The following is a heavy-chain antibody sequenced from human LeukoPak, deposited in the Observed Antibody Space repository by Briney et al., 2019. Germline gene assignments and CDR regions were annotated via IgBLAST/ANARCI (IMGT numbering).Heavy chain of an antibody. J-gene: IGHJ4*02. CDR2: IYYSGST. D-gene: IGHD3-22*01. CDR1: GGSISSYY. CDR3: ARDREGYYYDSSGPVYFDY. V-gene: IGHV4-59*12. Sequence: SETLSLTCTVSGGSISSYYWSWIRQPPGKGLEWIGYIYYSGSTNYNPSLESRVTISVDTSKNQFSLKLSSVTAADTAVYYCARDREGYYYDSSGPVYFDYWGQGTLVTVSS.